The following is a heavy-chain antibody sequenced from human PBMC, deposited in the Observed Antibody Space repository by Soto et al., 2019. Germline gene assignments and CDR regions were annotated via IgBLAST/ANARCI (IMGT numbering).Heavy chain of an antibody. CDR1: GGTFSSYV. CDR2: IISIFGTA. Sequence: QVQLVQSGAEVKKPGSSVKVSCKASGGTFSSYVISWVRQAPGQGLEWMGGIISIFGTADYAQKFQGRVTITADESTSTAYRELSSLRSEDTAVYYCASHSGSSPEGRYYYGMDVWGQGTTVTVSS. D-gene: IGHD1-26*01. J-gene: IGHJ6*02. CDR3: ASHSGSSPEGRYYYGMDV. V-gene: IGHV1-69*12.